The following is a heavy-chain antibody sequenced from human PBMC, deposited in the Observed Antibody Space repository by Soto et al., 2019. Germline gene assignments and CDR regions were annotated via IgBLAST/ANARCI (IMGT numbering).Heavy chain of an antibody. Sequence: SETLSLTCTVSGGSVSSGSYYWSWIRQPPGKGLEWIGYIYYSGSTNYNPSLKSRVTISVDTSKSQFSLKLSSVTAAHTAVYYCARVWYYDSSGYSWFDPWGQGTLVTVSS. V-gene: IGHV4-61*01. CDR3: ARVWYYDSSGYSWFDP. D-gene: IGHD3-22*01. CDR1: GGSVSSGSYY. J-gene: IGHJ5*02. CDR2: IYYSGST.